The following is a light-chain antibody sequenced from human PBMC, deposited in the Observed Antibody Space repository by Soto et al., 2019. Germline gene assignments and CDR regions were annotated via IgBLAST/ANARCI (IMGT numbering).Light chain of an antibody. CDR1: SSDVGVFNY. CDR3: IAYATSSTLV. Sequence: QSALTQPASVSGSPGQSITIACTGTSSDVGVFNYVSWYQQHPGRVPKLLIYEVTHRPSGVSDRFSGSKSGNTASLTISRVRPEDESTYFCIAYATSSTLVFGGGTKLTVL. J-gene: IGLJ3*02. CDR2: EVT. V-gene: IGLV2-14*03.